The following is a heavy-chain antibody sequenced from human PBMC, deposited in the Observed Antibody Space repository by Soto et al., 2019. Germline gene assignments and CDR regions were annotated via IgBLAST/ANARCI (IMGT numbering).Heavy chain of an antibody. Sequence: ASVKVSCKASGYTFTGYYMHWVRQAPGQGLEWMGWINPNSGGTNYAQKFQGWVTMTRDTSISTAYMELSRLRSDDTAVYYCARDSAGGFDELGVFDIWGQGTMVIVSS. CDR1: GYTFTGYY. D-gene: IGHD3-10*01. V-gene: IGHV1-2*04. CDR3: ARDSAGGFDELGVFDI. J-gene: IGHJ3*02. CDR2: INPNSGGT.